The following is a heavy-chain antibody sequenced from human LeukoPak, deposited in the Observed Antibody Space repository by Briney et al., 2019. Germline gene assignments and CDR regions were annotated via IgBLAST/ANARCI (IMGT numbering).Heavy chain of an antibody. CDR1: GYTFSSYY. Sequence: ASVKVSCKAFGYTFSSYYIHWVRQAPGQALEWLGWINPNSGVSSSPQKFQGRVSMARDTSLSTVFMELKRLTSADTAIYYCANSMVQGGFIRDYWGQGTVVTVSS. CDR3: ANSMVQGGFIRDY. V-gene: IGHV1-2*02. D-gene: IGHD3-10*01. CDR2: INPNSGVS. J-gene: IGHJ4*02.